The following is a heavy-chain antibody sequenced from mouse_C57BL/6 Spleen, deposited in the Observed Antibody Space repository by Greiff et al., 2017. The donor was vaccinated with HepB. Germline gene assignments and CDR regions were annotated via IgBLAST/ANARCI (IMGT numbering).Heavy chain of an antibody. J-gene: IGHJ2*01. V-gene: IGHV1-82*01. Sequence: VQLQQSGPELVKPGASVKISCKASGYAFSSSWMNWVKQRPGKGLEWIGRIYPGDGDTNYNGKFKGKATLTADKSSSTAYMQLSSLTSEDSAVYFSARFNYYGSSYYFDYWGQGTTLTVSS. CDR3: ARFNYYGSSYYFDY. D-gene: IGHD1-1*01. CDR2: IYPGDGDT. CDR1: GYAFSSSW.